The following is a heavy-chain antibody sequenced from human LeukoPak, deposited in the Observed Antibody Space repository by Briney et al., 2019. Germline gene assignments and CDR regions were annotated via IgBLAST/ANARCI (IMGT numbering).Heavy chain of an antibody. CDR2: IRPNYNT. V-gene: IGHV1-46*02. Sequence: ASVKVSCTAGGNTFNAFYIHWFRQAPGQGPEWIGIIRPNYNTVYSPKFQGRVIMTRDVSTTTIYMDLRSLRSDDTAVYYCARDRARGGDAFDIWGQRTMVTVSS. CDR3: ARDRARGGDAFDI. J-gene: IGHJ3*02. CDR1: GNTFNAFY. D-gene: IGHD3-10*01.